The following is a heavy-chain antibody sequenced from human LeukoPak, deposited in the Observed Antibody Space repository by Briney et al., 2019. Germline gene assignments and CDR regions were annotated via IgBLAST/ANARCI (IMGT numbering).Heavy chain of an antibody. J-gene: IGHJ4*02. Sequence: GGSLRLSCAASGFAFSSYGMHWVRQAPGKGLEWVAVISYDGSNKYYADSVKGRFTISRDNSKNTLYVQMNSLRAEDTAVYYCAREMDTAMVFDYWGQGTLVTVSS. CDR1: GFAFSSYG. CDR2: ISYDGSNK. V-gene: IGHV3-30*03. D-gene: IGHD5-18*01. CDR3: AREMDTAMVFDY.